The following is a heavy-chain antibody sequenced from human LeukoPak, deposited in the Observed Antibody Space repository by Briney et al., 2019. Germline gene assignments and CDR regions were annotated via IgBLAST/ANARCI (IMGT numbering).Heavy chain of an antibody. CDR1: GYTFTSFD. J-gene: IGHJ3*02. CDR2: MNPNSGNT. CDR3: AKARSSVLNRRSFDI. Sequence: ASVKVSCKASGYTFTSFDINWVRLGTGQGLGWMGWMNPNSGNTGYAQKVQGRVTMTRNTSISTAYMELSSLRSEDTAVYYCAKARSSVLNRRSFDIWGQGTMVTVSS. D-gene: IGHD6-19*01. V-gene: IGHV1-8*01.